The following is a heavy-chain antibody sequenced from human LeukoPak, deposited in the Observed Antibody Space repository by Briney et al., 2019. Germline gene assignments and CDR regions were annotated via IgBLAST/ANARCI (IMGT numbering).Heavy chain of an antibody. CDR2: INSNGSST. D-gene: IGHD7-27*01. CDR1: GFTFNSYW. Sequence: GGSLRLSCAASGFTFNSYWMHWVRQAPGKGLVWVSRINSNGSSTSYADSVKGRFTISRDNAKNTLYLQMNSLRAEDTAVYYCTTLTGDSDAFDIWGQGTMVTVSS. V-gene: IGHV3-74*01. CDR3: TTLTGDSDAFDI. J-gene: IGHJ3*02.